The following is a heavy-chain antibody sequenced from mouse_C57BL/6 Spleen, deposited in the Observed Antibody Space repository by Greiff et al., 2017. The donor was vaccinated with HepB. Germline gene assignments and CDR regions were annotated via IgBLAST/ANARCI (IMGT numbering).Heavy chain of an antibody. D-gene: IGHD2-4*01. V-gene: IGHV1-52*01. CDR3: ARWYEYGGFAY. CDR1: GYTFTSYW. CDR2: IDPSDSET. Sequence: QVQLQQPGAELVRPGSSVKLSCKASGYTFTSYWMHWVKQRPIQGLEWIGNIDPSDSETHYNQKFKDKATLTVDKSSSTAYMQLSSLTSEDSAVYYCARWYEYGGFAYWGQGTLVTVSA. J-gene: IGHJ3*01.